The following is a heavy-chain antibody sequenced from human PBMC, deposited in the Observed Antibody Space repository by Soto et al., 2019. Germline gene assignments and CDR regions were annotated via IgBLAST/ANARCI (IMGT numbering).Heavy chain of an antibody. D-gene: IGHD2-2*01. CDR3: ARRVVVPAAHGMDV. J-gene: IGHJ6*02. Sequence: QLQLQESGPGLVKPSETLSLTCTVSGGSISSSSYYWGWIRQPPGKGLEWIGSIYYSGSTYYNPSLTRRVTISVDTSKNQFSLKLSSVTAADTAVYYCARRVVVPAAHGMDVWGHGTTVTVSS. V-gene: IGHV4-39*01. CDR1: GGSISSSSYY. CDR2: IYYSGST.